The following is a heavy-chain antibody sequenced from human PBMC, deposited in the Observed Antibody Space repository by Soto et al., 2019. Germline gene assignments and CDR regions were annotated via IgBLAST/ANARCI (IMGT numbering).Heavy chain of an antibody. Sequence: QVHLVQSDGEVKKPGASVKVSCTTSGYTFSDYGVSWVRQAPGQGLEWMGWINTYNGNTKYHQKFQGRVSLTTDASTRTVFLDLTSVKLVDAGVYFCARGLIPENYWGQGTLVTVSS. D-gene: IGHD2-2*01. CDR3: ARGLIPENY. CDR1: GYTFSDYG. J-gene: IGHJ4*02. CDR2: INTYNGNT. V-gene: IGHV1-18*01.